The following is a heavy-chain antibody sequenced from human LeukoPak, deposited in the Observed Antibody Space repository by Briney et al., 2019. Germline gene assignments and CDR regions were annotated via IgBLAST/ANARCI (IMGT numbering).Heavy chain of an antibody. Sequence: SVKVSCKASGGTFSSYTISWVRQAPGQGLEWMGGIIPIFGTTNYAQKFQGRVALTADESTSTAYMELSSLRSEDTAVYYCASTPKHPYYYDSSGYYIRDYYYYGMDVWGQGTTVTVSS. D-gene: IGHD3-22*01. CDR2: IIPIFGTT. CDR3: ASTPKHPYYYDSSGYYIRDYYYYGMDV. V-gene: IGHV1-69*01. J-gene: IGHJ6*02. CDR1: GGTFSSYT.